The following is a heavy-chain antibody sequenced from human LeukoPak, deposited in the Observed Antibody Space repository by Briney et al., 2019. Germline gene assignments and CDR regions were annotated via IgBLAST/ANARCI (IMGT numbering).Heavy chain of an antibody. CDR2: ISSSGSTI. Sequence: GGSLRLSCAASGFTFSSYEMNWVRQAPGKGLEWVSYISSSGSTIYYADSVKGRFTISRDNAKNSLYLQMNSLRAEDTAVYYCARAGAAAGTRGYYYYYVDVWGKGTTVTVSS. CDR3: ARAGAAAGTRGYYYYYVDV. CDR1: GFTFSSYE. J-gene: IGHJ6*03. D-gene: IGHD6-13*01. V-gene: IGHV3-48*03.